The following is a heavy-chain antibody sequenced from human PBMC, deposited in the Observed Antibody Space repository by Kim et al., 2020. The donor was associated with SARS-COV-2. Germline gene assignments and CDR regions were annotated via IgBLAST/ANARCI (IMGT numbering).Heavy chain of an antibody. CDR3: ARVAGARYSGYDLIG. D-gene: IGHD5-12*01. V-gene: IGHV4-4*02. J-gene: IGHJ4*02. CDR2: IYHSGST. Sequence: SETLSLTCAVSGGSISSSNWWSWVRQPPGKGLEWIGEIYHSGSTNYNPSLKSRVTISVDKSKNQFSLKLSSVTAADTAVYYCARVAGARYSGYDLIGWGQGTLVTVSS. CDR1: GGSISSSNW.